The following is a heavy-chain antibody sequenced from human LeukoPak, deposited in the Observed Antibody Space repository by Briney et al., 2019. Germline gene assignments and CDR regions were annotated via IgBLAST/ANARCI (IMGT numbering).Heavy chain of an antibody. Sequence: SETLSLTCAVYGGSFSGYYWSWIRQPPGKGLEWIGEINHSGSTNYNPSLKSRVTISVDTSKNQFSLKLSSVTAADTAVYYCARSRASYYDFWSGYTNGGYSFDYWGQGTLVTVSS. CDR2: INHSGST. D-gene: IGHD3-3*01. J-gene: IGHJ4*02. CDR1: GGSFSGYY. CDR3: ARSRASYYDFWSGYTNGGYSFDY. V-gene: IGHV4-34*01.